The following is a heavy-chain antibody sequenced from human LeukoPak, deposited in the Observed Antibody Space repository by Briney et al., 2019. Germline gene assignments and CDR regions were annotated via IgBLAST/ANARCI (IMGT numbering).Heavy chain of an antibody. Sequence: ASVKVSCKASGYTFTSYYMHWVRQAPGQGLEWMGIINPSGGSTSYAQKFQGRVTMTRDTSTSTVYMELSSLRSEDTAVYYCARPHPPTVTTPYWYFDLWGRGTLVTVSS. CDR1: GYTFTSYY. CDR3: ARPHPPTVTTPYWYFDL. V-gene: IGHV1-46*01. CDR2: INPSGGST. J-gene: IGHJ2*01. D-gene: IGHD4-17*01.